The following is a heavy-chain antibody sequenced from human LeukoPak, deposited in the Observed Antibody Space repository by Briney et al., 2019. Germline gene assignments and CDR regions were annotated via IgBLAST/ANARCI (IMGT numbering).Heavy chain of an antibody. V-gene: IGHV3-30-3*01. CDR1: GFTFSSYA. J-gene: IGHJ6*02. CDR3: ARDRLENWGCYYYGMDV. Sequence: GFLRLSCAASGFTFSSYAMHWVRQAPGKGLEWVAVISYDGSNKYYADSVKGRFTISRDNSKNTLYLQMNSLRAEDTAVYYCARDRLENWGCYYYGMDVWGQGTTVTVSS. CDR2: ISYDGSNK. D-gene: IGHD7-27*01.